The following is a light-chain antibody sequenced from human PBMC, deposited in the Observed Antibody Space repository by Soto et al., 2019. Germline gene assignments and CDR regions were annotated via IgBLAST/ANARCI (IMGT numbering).Light chain of an antibody. CDR1: QSVSSSY. CDR2: GAS. CDR3: QQYGSSPWT. J-gene: IGKJ1*01. V-gene: IGKV3-20*01. Sequence: EIVLAESPCTLSLSPGERATLSCRASQSVSSSYLSWYHQKPGQAPRLLIYGASSRATGIPDRFSGGGSGTDFTLTISRLEPEDFAFYYCQQYGSSPWTFGQRTKVDIK.